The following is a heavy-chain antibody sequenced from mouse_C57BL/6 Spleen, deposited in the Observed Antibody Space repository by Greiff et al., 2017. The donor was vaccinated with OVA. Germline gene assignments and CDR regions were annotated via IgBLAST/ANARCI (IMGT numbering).Heavy chain of an antibody. J-gene: IGHJ2*01. CDR1: GYAFSSSW. D-gene: IGHD2-4*01. Sequence: QVHVKQSGPELVKPGASVKISCKASGYAFSSSWMNWVKQRPGKGLEWIVRIYPGDGDTNYNGKFKGKATLTADTSSSTAYMQLSSLTSEDSAVYFCAREVIYYDPYFDYWGQGTTLTVSS. CDR2: IYPGDGDT. V-gene: IGHV1-82*01. CDR3: AREVIYYDPYFDY.